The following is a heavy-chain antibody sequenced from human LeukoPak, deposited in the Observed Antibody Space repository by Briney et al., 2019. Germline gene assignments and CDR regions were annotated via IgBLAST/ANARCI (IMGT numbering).Heavy chain of an antibody. CDR1: GYTFTGYY. V-gene: IGHV1-2*02. D-gene: IGHD2-15*01. Sequence: ASVKVSCKASGYTFTGYYMHWVRQAPGQGLEWMGWINPNSGGTNYAQKFQGRVTMTRDTSISTAYVELSRLRSDDTGVYYCARSRCSGGSCYGSHWFDPWGQGTLVTVSS. CDR3: ARSRCSGGSCYGSHWFDP. CDR2: INPNSGGT. J-gene: IGHJ5*02.